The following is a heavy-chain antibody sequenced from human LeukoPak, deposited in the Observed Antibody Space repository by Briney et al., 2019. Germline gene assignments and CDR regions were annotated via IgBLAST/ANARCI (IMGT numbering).Heavy chain of an antibody. D-gene: IGHD6-13*01. CDR3: ARFSSWGSRSVL. V-gene: IGHV4-59*01. J-gene: IGHJ4*02. Sequence: SETLSLACTVSGGSISTYYWSWIRQPPGKGLEWIGYIYYSGSTRHNPSLKSRVTISVDTSKNQFSLKLSSVTAADTAVYYCARFSSWGSRSVLWGQGTLVTVSS. CDR1: GGSISTYY. CDR2: IYYSGST.